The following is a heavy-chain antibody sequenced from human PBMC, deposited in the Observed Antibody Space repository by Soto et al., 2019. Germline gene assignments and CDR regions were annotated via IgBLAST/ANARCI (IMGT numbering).Heavy chain of an antibody. D-gene: IGHD6-6*01. V-gene: IGHV4-30-2*05. CDR1: GGSISSGGYS. CDR2: IYHSGST. J-gene: IGHJ4*02. CDR3: ARLAARGAFDY. Sequence: SETLSLTCAVSGGSISSGGYSWNWIRQPPGKGLEWIGYIYHSGSTLYNPSLKSRVTISVDTSKNQFSLKLSSVTAADTAVYYCARLAARGAFDYWGQGTLVTVSS.